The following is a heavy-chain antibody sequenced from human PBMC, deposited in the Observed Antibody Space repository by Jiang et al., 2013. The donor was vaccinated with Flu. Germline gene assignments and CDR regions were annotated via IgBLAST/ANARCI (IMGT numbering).Heavy chain of an antibody. V-gene: IGHV4-39*02. CDR3: ARGTYGNSQFDY. CDR2: IYYTGST. CDR1: GGSIDNYDHY. Sequence: YGSGLVKPSETPSLTCIVSGGSIDNYDHYWGWIRQPPGKGLEWIGTIYYTGSTYYNPSLKSPVTMSVDTSNNQFSLRLSSLTAADSAVYYCARGTYGNSQFDYWGQGILVTVSS. D-gene: IGHD5-24*01. J-gene: IGHJ4*02.